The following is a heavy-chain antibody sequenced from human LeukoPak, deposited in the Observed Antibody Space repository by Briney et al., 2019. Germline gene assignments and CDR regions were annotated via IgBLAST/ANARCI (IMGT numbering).Heavy chain of an antibody. J-gene: IGHJ6*02. CDR2: INPNSGGT. Sequence: ASVKVSCKASGYTFTGYYMHWVRQAPGQGLEWMGWINPNSGGTNYAQKFQGRVTMTRDTSISTAYMELSRLRSDDTAVYYCARDKPRITMVRGVIIPYYYGMDVWGQGTTVTVSS. D-gene: IGHD3-10*01. CDR1: GYTFTGYY. CDR3: ARDKPRITMVRGVIIPYYYGMDV. V-gene: IGHV1-2*02.